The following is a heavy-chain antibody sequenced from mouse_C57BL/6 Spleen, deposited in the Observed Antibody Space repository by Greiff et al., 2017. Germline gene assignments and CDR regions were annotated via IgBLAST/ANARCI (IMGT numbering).Heavy chain of an antibody. J-gene: IGHJ3*01. CDR3: ARLRDDYDSAY. CDR2: INPSTGGT. V-gene: IGHV1-42*01. D-gene: IGHD2-4*01. Sequence: VQLKQSGPELVKPGASVKISCKASGYSFTGYYMNWVKQSPEKSLEWIGEINPSTGGTTYNQKFKAKATLTVDKSSSTAYMQLKSLTSEDSAVYYCARLRDDYDSAYWGQGTLVTVSA. CDR1: GYSFTGYY.